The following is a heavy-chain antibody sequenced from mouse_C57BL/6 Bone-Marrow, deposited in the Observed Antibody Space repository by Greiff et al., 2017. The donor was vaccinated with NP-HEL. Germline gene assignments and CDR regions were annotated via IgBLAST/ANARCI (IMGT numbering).Heavy chain of an antibody. Sequence: QVQLQQSGPELVKPGASVKISCKASGYAFSSSWMNWVKQRPGKGLEWIGRIYPGDGDTNYNGKFKGQATLAADKSSSTAYMQLSSLTSEDSAVYFCALISFFWGQGTTLTVSA. CDR2: IYPGDGDT. D-gene: IGHD1-1*01. V-gene: IGHV1-82*01. CDR1: GYAFSSSW. CDR3: ALISFF. J-gene: IGHJ2*01.